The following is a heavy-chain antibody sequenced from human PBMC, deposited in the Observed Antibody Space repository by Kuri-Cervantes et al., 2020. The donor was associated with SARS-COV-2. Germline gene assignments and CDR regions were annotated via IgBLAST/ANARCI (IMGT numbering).Heavy chain of an antibody. V-gene: IGHV3-23*01. J-gene: IGHJ4*02. CDR2: ISGSGGST. CDR3: AKGGETAYDSSLDY. D-gene: IGHD3-22*01. Sequence: LSLTCAASGFTFSSYAMSWVRQAPGKGLEWVSAISGSGGSTYYADSVKGRFTISRDNSKNTLYLQMNSLRAEDTAVYYCAKGGETAYDSSLDYWGQGTLVTVSS. CDR1: GFTFSSYA.